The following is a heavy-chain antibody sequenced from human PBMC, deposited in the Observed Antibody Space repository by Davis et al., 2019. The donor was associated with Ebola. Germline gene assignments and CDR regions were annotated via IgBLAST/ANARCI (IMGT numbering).Heavy chain of an antibody. CDR1: GFTFSSYW. Sequence: GGSLRLSCAASGFTFSSYWMSWVRQAPGKGLEWVSAISGSGGSTYYADSVKGRFTISRDNSKNTLYLQMNSLRAEDTAVYYCAKDMGDYDFWSGYLNWFDPWGQGTLVTVSS. V-gene: IGHV3-23*01. CDR3: AKDMGDYDFWSGYLNWFDP. J-gene: IGHJ5*02. D-gene: IGHD3-3*01. CDR2: ISGSGGST.